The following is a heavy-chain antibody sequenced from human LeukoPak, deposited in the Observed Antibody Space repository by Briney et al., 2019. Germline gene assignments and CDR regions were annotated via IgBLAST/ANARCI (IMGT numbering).Heavy chain of an antibody. Sequence: SETLSLTCTVSGGSVSSSSYYWGRIRQPPGKGLEWIGSIYHSGSTYYNPSLKSRVTISVDTSKNQFSLKLSSVTAADTAVYYCTRLYCSSTSCYLNAFDIWGQGTMVTVSS. J-gene: IGHJ3*02. V-gene: IGHV4-39*07. D-gene: IGHD2-2*01. CDR2: IYHSGST. CDR3: TRLYCSSTSCYLNAFDI. CDR1: GGSVSSSSYY.